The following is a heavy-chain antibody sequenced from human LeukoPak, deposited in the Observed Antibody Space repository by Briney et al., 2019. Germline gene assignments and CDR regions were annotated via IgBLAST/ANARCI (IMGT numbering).Heavy chain of an antibody. D-gene: IGHD6-13*01. CDR2: IRYDGSNK. CDR1: GFTFSSYG. V-gene: IGHV3-30*02. Sequence: GGSLRLSCAASGFTFSSYGMHWVRQAPGKGLEWVAFIRYDGSNKYYADSVKGRFTISRDNSKNTLYLQMNSLRAEDTAVYYCANALYSSSWYNPLPLTYGMDVWGQGTTVTVSS. CDR3: ANALYSSSWYNPLPLTYGMDV. J-gene: IGHJ6*02.